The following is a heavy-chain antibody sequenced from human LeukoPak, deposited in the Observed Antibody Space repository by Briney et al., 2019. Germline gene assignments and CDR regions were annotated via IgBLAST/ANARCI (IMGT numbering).Heavy chain of an antibody. CDR3: ARLGSSAPLYYFDY. CDR2: IYYSGST. V-gene: IGHV4-39*01. D-gene: IGHD6-13*01. Sequence: SETLSLTCTVSGGSISSSSYYWGWIRQPPGKGLEWIGNIYYSGSTYYNPSLKSRVTITADTSKNQFSLKLSSVTAADSAMYYCARLGSSAPLYYFDYWGQGTLVTVSS. CDR1: GGSISSSSYY. J-gene: IGHJ4*02.